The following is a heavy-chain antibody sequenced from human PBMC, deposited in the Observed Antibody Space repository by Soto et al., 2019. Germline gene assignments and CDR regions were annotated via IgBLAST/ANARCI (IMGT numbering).Heavy chain of an antibody. CDR2: ISGSAGST. J-gene: IGHJ3*02. CDR1: GFTFSSYA. V-gene: IGHV3-23*01. Sequence: EVQLLESRGGLVQPGGSLRLSCAASGFTFSSYAMSWVRQAPGKGLEWVSVISGSAGSTYDADSVKGRFTISRDNSKNTLYLQMNSLRAEDTAVYYCAKATSSWGGDALHIWGQGTMVTVS. CDR3: AKATSSWGGDALHI. D-gene: IGHD6-13*01.